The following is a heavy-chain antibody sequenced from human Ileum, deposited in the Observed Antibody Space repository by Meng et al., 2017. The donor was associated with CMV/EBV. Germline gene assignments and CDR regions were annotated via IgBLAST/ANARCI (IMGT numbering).Heavy chain of an antibody. CDR2: ISSSSSYI. CDR3: ASSIVGATFDY. Sequence: LSCAASGFTFSSYSMNWVRQAPGKGLEWVSSISSSSSYIYYADSVKGRFTISRDNAKNSLYLQMNSLRAEDTAVYYCASSIVGATFDYWGQGTLVTVSS. V-gene: IGHV3-21*01. CDR1: GFTFSSYS. J-gene: IGHJ4*02. D-gene: IGHD1-26*01.